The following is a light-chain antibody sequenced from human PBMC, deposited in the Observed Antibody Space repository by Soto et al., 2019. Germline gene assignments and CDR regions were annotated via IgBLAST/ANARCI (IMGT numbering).Light chain of an antibody. CDR2: LNSDGSH. V-gene: IGLV4-69*01. J-gene: IGLJ2*01. Sequence: QPVLTQSPSASASLGASVKLTCTLSRGHRSYAIAWHQQQPEKGPRYLLKLNSDGSHSKGDGIPDRFSGSSSGAERYLTISGLQSEDEADYYCQTWGTGIHVVFGGGTKLTVL. CDR3: QTWGTGIHVV. CDR1: RGHRSYA.